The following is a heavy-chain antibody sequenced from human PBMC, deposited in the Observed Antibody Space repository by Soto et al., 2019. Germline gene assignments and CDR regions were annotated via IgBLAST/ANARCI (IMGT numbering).Heavy chain of an antibody. J-gene: IGHJ4*02. CDR2: ISAYNGNT. Sequence: QVQLVQSGAEVKKPGASVKVSCKASGYTFITYGINWVRQAPGQGLEWMAWISAYNGNTYYAQNFQGRVTITTDTSTRPPYPALSSLRSADTAIYSCARGTDTDFWGQGPLVTVSS. CDR3: ARGTDTDF. CDR1: GYTFITYG. V-gene: IGHV1-18*01.